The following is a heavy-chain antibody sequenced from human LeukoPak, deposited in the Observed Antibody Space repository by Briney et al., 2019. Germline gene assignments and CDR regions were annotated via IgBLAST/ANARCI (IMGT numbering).Heavy chain of an antibody. CDR3: ARGVAAARYDAFDI. Sequence: PGGSLRLSCAASGFTLSSYSMNWVRQAPGKGLEWASPFSSSSSHIYYADSVKGRFTISRDNAKNSLYLQMSSLRAEDTAVYYCARGVAAARYDAFDIWGQGTMVTVSS. J-gene: IGHJ3*02. CDR1: GFTLSSYS. CDR2: FSSSSSHI. D-gene: IGHD6-13*01. V-gene: IGHV3-21*01.